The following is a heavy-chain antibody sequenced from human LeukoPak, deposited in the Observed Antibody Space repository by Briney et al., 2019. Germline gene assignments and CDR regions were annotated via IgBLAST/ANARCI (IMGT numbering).Heavy chain of an antibody. D-gene: IGHD3-16*01. J-gene: IGHJ4*02. Sequence: SETLSLTCAVYGGSFSGYYWSWIRQPPGKGLEWIGEINHSGSTNYNPSLKSRVTISVDTSKNQFSLKLSSVTAADTAVYYCARGIRRAAWGPGYWGQGTLVTVSS. CDR1: GGSFSGYY. V-gene: IGHV4-34*01. CDR2: INHSGST. CDR3: ARGIRRAAWGPGY.